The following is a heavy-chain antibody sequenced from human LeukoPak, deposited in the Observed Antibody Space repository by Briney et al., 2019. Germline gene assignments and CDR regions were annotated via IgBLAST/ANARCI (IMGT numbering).Heavy chain of an antibody. CDR1: GFKFADYA. J-gene: IGHJ2*01. V-gene: IGHV3-43*02. D-gene: IGHD7-27*01. Sequence: GGSLRLSCAASGFKFADYAMHWVRQIPGGGLEWVSPTSGDGGTTYFADSVKGRFTISRDNSKNSLYLQMNSLRTEDTAFYYCAKDMVWGWFFDLWGRGTLVTVSS. CDR3: AKDMVWGWFFDL. CDR2: TSGDGGTT.